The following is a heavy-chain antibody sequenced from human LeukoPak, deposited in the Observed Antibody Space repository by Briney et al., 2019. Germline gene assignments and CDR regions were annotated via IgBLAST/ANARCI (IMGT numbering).Heavy chain of an antibody. CDR3: ARPYSSGWYGDFDY. CDR2: ISYDGSNK. Sequence: QSGGSLRLSCAASGFTFSSYAMPWVRQAPGKGLEWVAVISYDGSNKYYADSVKGRFTISRDNSKNTLYLQMNSLRAEDTAVYYCARPYSSGWYGDFDYWGQGTLVTVSS. D-gene: IGHD6-19*01. CDR1: GFTFSSYA. V-gene: IGHV3-30-3*01. J-gene: IGHJ4*02.